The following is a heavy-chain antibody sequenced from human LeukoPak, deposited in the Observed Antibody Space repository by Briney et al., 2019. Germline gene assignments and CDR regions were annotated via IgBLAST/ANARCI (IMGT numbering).Heavy chain of an antibody. CDR2: ISWNSGSI. Sequence: GGSLRLSCAASRFTFDDYAMHWVRQAPGKGLEWVSGISWNSGSIGYADSVKGRFTISRDNAKNSLYLQMNSLRAEDTALYYCAKSSDDILTGYSLDYWGQGALVTVSS. CDR3: AKSSDDILTGYSLDY. V-gene: IGHV3-9*01. CDR1: RFTFDDYA. J-gene: IGHJ4*02. D-gene: IGHD3-9*01.